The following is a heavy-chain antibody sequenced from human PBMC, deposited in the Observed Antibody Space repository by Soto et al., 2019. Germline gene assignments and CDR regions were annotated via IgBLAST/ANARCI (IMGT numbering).Heavy chain of an antibody. V-gene: IGHV5-51*01. D-gene: IGHD3-9*01. J-gene: IGHJ4*02. CDR1: GYSFTSYW. CDR2: IYPGDSDT. CDR3: ARNSLEFDILTGPTAY. Sequence: GESLKISCKGSGYSFTSYWIGWVRQMPGKGLEWMGIIYPGDSDTRYSPSFQGQVTISADKSISTAYLQWSSLKASDTAMYYCARNSLEFDILTGPTAYWGQGTLVTVSS.